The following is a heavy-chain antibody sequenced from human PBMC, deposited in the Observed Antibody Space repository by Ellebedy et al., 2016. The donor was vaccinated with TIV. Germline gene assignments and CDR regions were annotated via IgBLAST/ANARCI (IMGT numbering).Heavy chain of an antibody. J-gene: IGHJ6*02. Sequence: MPSETLSLTCAVYGGSFSGYYWSWIRQPPGKGLEWIGEFNHSGSTNYNPSLKSRVTISVDTSKNQFSLKLSSVTAADTAVYYCARDLYDSSGYYEDYYGMDVWGQGTTVTVSS. CDR2: FNHSGST. CDR3: ARDLYDSSGYYEDYYGMDV. D-gene: IGHD3-22*01. V-gene: IGHV4-34*01. CDR1: GGSFSGYY.